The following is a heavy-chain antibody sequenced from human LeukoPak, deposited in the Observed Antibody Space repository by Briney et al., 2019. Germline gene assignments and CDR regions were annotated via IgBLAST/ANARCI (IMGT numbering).Heavy chain of an antibody. CDR3: ARDRLEAVTDDDYFDY. D-gene: IGHD2-21*02. CDR1: GFSFSGAW. Sequence: GGSLRLSCATSGFSFSGAWMSWVRQAPGKGLEWVSSISSSSSYIYYADSVKGRFTISRDNAKNSLYLQMNSLRAEDTGVYYCARDRLEAVTDDDYFDYWGQGTLVTVSS. CDR2: ISSSSSYI. J-gene: IGHJ4*02. V-gene: IGHV3-21*01.